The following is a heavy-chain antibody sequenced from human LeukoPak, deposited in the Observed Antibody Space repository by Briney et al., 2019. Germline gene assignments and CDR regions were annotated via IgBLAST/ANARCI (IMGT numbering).Heavy chain of an antibody. CDR3: ARSYYGGNSGDY. V-gene: IGHV1-2*02. J-gene: IGHJ4*02. CDR2: INPNSGGT. Sequence: ASVKVSCKASGYTFTGYYMHWVRQAPGQGLEWMGWINPNSGGTNYAQKFQGRVTMTRDTSISTAYMELGRLRSDDTAVYYCARSYYGGNSGDYWGQGTLVTVSS. CDR1: GYTFTGYY. D-gene: IGHD4-23*01.